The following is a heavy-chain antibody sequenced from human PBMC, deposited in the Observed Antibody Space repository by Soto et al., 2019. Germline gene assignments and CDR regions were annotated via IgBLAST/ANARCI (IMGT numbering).Heavy chain of an antibody. CDR2: IIPIFGTA. Sequence: SVKVSCKASGGTFSSYAISWVRQAPGQGLEWMGGIIPIFGTANYAQKFQGRVTITADESTSTAYMELSSLRSEDTAVYYCATSKLGYYYYYGMDVWGQGTTVTVSS. V-gene: IGHV1-69*13. J-gene: IGHJ6*02. CDR3: ATSKLGYYYYYGMDV. CDR1: GGTFSSYA. D-gene: IGHD6-13*01.